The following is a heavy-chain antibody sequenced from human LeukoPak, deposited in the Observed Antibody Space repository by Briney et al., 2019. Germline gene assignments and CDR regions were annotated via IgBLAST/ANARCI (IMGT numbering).Heavy chain of an antibody. V-gene: IGHV5-51*01. J-gene: IGHJ4*02. CDR3: ARRAYYDSSGYYNFDY. CDR1: GYSFTNYW. CDR2: IYPGDSDT. D-gene: IGHD3-22*01. Sequence: GESLKISCKGSGYSFTNYWIAWVRQMPGKGLEWMGIIYPGDSDTRYSPSFQGQVTISADKSISTAYLQWSSLKASDTAMYYCARRAYYDSSGYYNFDYWGQGTPVTVSS.